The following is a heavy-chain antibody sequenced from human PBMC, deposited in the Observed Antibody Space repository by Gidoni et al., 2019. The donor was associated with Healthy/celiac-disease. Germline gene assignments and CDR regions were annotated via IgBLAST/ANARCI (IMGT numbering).Heavy chain of an antibody. CDR1: GFTFSRYA. CDR3: ARDHVFSGSYYRDGYYYGMDV. D-gene: IGHD3-10*01. CDR2: MSYDVSNK. V-gene: IGHV3-30-3*01. Sequence: QVQLVESGGGVVQPGRSLRLSCAAAGFTFSRYAMHWVRQAPGKGLEGVAVMSYDVSNKYYADSVKGRFTISRDNSKNTLYLQMNSLRAEDTAVYYCARDHVFSGSYYRDGYYYGMDVWGQGTTVTVSS. J-gene: IGHJ6*02.